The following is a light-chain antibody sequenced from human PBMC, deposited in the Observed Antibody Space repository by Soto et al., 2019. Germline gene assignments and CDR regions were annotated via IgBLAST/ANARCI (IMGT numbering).Light chain of an antibody. J-gene: IGKJ1*01. CDR1: QSVSSSY. CDR3: KQYGSSRT. CDR2: GAS. Sequence: EIVLTQSPGTLSVSPGERATLSCRASQSVSSSYLAWYQQKPGQAPRLLIYGASSRATGIQDRFSGSGSGTEFTLTISRLEPEDFAVYYCKQYGSSRTCGQGTKVDIK. V-gene: IGKV3-20*01.